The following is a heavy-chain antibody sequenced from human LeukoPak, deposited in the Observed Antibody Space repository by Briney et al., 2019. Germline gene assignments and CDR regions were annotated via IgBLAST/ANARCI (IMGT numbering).Heavy chain of an antibody. CDR2: ISSSSSYI. Sequence: PGGSLRLSCAASGFTFSSYSMNWVRQAPGKGLEWVSSISSSSSYIYYADSVKGRFTISRDNAKNSLYLQMNSLRAEDTAVYYCAGEYSSSSSVAFDIWGQGTMVTVSS. D-gene: IGHD6-6*01. J-gene: IGHJ3*02. CDR1: GFTFSSYS. CDR3: AGEYSSSSSVAFDI. V-gene: IGHV3-21*01.